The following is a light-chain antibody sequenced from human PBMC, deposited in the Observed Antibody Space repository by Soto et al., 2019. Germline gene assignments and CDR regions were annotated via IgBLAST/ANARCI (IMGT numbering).Light chain of an antibody. J-gene: IGKJ1*01. CDR1: QGIRND. V-gene: IGKV1-6*01. Sequence: AIQLTQSPSSLSASVGDRVSITCRASQGIRNDLGWYQHKPGKAPKLLIHGASSLQSGVPSRFSGSASGTEFTLTLSSLQPEDLASYYCLQDHSYPWTFGQGTKVEI. CDR3: LQDHSYPWT. CDR2: GAS.